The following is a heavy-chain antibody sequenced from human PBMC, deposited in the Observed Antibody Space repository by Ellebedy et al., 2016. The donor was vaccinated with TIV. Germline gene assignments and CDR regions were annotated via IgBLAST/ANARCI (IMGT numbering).Heavy chain of an antibody. CDR2: IKSKTDGGTT. CDR1: GFTFSDYY. J-gene: IGHJ6*02. CDR3: TTDGRMGRYGMDV. V-gene: IGHV3-15*01. Sequence: GESLKISCAASGFTFSDYYMSWIRQAPGKGLEWVGRIKSKTDGGTTDYAAPVKGRFTISRHESQDMLYLQMNSLKTEDTAVYYCTTDGRMGRYGMDVWGQGTTVTVSS. D-gene: IGHD3-16*01.